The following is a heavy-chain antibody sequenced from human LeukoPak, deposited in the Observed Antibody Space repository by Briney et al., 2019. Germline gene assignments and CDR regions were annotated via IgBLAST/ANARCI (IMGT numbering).Heavy chain of an antibody. Sequence: GGSLRLSCAASGFIFSSYGMHWVRQAPGKGLEWVAFIRYDGSKKYYADSVKGRFTISRDNSKNTLYLQMNSLRAEDTALYYCAKAFASSSWYSFDYWGQGTLVTVSS. V-gene: IGHV3-30*02. CDR3: AKAFASSSWYSFDY. J-gene: IGHJ4*02. D-gene: IGHD6-13*01. CDR2: IRYDGSKK. CDR1: GFIFSSYG.